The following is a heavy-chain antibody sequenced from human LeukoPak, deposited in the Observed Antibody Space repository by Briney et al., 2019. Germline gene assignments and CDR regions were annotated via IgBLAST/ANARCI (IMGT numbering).Heavy chain of an antibody. D-gene: IGHD2-15*01. CDR1: GFTFSSYD. V-gene: IGHV3-48*03. J-gene: IGHJ6*04. CDR2: ISSSGSTT. Sequence: GGFLSLSCAASGFTFSSYDMNWVRQAPGKGLEWVSYISSSGSTTYYADSVKGRFTISRDNAKNSLYLQMNSLRAEDTAVYYCARGGLLHYGMDVWGKGTTVTVSS. CDR3: ARGGLLHYGMDV.